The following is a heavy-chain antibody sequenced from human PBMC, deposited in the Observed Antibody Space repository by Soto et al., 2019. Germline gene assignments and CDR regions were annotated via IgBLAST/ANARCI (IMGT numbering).Heavy chain of an antibody. CDR2: IKYSGST. Sequence: QLQLQESGPGLVRPSETLSLICTVSGGSITRNDHYWGWIRQSPGKGLEWIGDIKYSGSTNYNVSLKRRVSISVETAKNQFSQKMNSVTAADTAVYYCARLGSSGWYQGSYFDYWGQGTLVTVSS. V-gene: IGHV4-39*01. D-gene: IGHD6-19*01. CDR3: ARLGSSGWYQGSYFDY. J-gene: IGHJ4*02. CDR1: GGSITRNDHY.